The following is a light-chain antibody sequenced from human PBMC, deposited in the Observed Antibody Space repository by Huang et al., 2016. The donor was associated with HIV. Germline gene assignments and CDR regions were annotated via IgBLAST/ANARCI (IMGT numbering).Light chain of an antibody. V-gene: IGKV3-15*01. CDR2: GGS. Sequence: EIVMTQSPATLSLSPGESATLSCRASQRIGTNLAWYQQNPGQAPRLLIYGGSTRASGIPDRFSGSGSGTEFTLTIYSLQAEDFAVYYCQQYQVWPPATFGQGTRVEIK. CDR1: QRIGTN. CDR3: QQYQVWPPAT. J-gene: IGKJ1*01.